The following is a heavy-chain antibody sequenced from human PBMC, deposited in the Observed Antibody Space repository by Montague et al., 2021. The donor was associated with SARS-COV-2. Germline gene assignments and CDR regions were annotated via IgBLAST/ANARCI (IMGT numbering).Heavy chain of an antibody. CDR1: GGTFRAYY. J-gene: IGHJ5*02. CDR3: ARPSVSDDGLFFRSSLDP. V-gene: IGHV4-59*08. CDR2: IFYNGYT. D-gene: IGHD3/OR15-3a*01. Sequence: SETLSLTCTVSGGTFRAYYWNWIRQTPGKGLEWIGDIFYNGYTNYNPSLESRVTLSLDTPGNQFFLSLRSVTASDTAIYFCARPSVSDDGLFFRSSLDPWGQGAQVIVSS.